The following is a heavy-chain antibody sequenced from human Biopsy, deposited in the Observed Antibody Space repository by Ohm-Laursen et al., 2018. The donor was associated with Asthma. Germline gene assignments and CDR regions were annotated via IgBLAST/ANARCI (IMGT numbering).Heavy chain of an antibody. CDR3: AKATLGDIGKDY. CDR2: ISWNSGSI. D-gene: IGHD2-21*01. V-gene: IGHV3-9*01. Sequence: SLRLSCTASGFTFDDYAMHWIRQAPGKGLEWVSGISWNSGSIGYADSVKGRFTISRDNAKNSLYLQMNSLRVEDTALYYCAKATLGDIGKDYWGQGTLVTVSS. CDR1: GFTFDDYA. J-gene: IGHJ4*02.